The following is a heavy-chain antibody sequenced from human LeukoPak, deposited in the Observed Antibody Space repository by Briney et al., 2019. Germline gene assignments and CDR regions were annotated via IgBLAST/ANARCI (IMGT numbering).Heavy chain of an antibody. CDR1: GFTFSSYA. Sequence: PGGTLRLSCAASGFTFSSYAMSWVRQAPGKGLEWVSAISGSGGSTYYADSVKGRFTISRDNSKNTLYLQMNSLRAEDTAVYYCAKKGRDSGYYFYYFDYWGQGTLVTVSS. D-gene: IGHD3-22*01. CDR3: AKKGRDSGYYFYYFDY. V-gene: IGHV3-23*01. J-gene: IGHJ4*02. CDR2: ISGSGGST.